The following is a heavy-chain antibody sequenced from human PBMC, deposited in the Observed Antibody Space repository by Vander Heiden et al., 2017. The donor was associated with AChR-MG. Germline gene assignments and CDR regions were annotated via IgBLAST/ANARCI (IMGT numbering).Heavy chain of an antibody. CDR3: AKDGHCSGGSCYPYYFHS. Sequence: QMQLVESGGGLVQPGRSLRLSCAASGFTFRPYGMHWVRQAPGKGLEWLTFIANDGTNQYYADSVKGRFTISRDNSENTLYLQMSSLRAEDTAMYYCAKDGHCSGGSCYPYYFHSWGQGTLVTVSS. CDR2: IANDGTNQ. D-gene: IGHD2-15*01. J-gene: IGHJ4*02. CDR1: GFTFRPYG. V-gene: IGHV3-30*18.